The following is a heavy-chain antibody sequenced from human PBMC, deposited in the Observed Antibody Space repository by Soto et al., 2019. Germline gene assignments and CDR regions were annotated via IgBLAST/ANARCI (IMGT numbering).Heavy chain of an antibody. Sequence: PGESLKISCKGSGYSFTSYWIAWVRQMPGKGLEWMGIIYPGDSGTRYSPSFQGQVTISADKSISTAYLQWSSLKASDSAMYYCSNTRTSSHYYYMDVWCQGTTVTVSS. CDR2: IYPGDSGT. V-gene: IGHV5-51*01. CDR1: GYSFTSYW. D-gene: IGHD6-13*01. CDR3: SNTRTSSHYYYMDV. J-gene: IGHJ6*03.